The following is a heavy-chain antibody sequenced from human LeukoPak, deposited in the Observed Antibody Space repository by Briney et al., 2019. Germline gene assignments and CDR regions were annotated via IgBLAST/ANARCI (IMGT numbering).Heavy chain of an antibody. V-gene: IGHV3-23*01. CDR2: VSGSASNI. Sequence: PGGSLRLSCATSGFTLTTHAVSWVRQAPGKGLEWVSLVSGSASNIYAVDSVKGRLTTSRDISANMLYLEMNDLRAEDTAVYYCARHQGGPNTPMAFWGQGTLVTVSS. D-gene: IGHD3-10*01. CDR1: GFTLTTHA. J-gene: IGHJ4*02. CDR3: ARHQGGPNTPMAF.